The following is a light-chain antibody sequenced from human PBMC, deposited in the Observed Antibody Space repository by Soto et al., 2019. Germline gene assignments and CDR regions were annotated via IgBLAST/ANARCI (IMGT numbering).Light chain of an antibody. Sequence: PGERATLSCRASQSVSSSYLAWYQQKPGQPPWLLIYGAFSRATGIPDRFSGSGSGTDFTLTISRLEPEDFAVYYCQQYDSSPRTFGGGTKVEIK. CDR1: QSVSSSY. V-gene: IGKV3-20*01. CDR3: QQYDSSPRT. J-gene: IGKJ4*02. CDR2: GAF.